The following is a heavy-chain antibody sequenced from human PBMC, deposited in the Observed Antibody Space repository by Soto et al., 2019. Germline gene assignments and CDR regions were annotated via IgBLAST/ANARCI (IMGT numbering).Heavy chain of an antibody. Sequence: GGCLRLSCAASGFTLSGYAMDWVRQAPGKGLEYVSGISSNGVGTYYANSVQGRFTISRDNSKNTVYLQMGSLRPEDMAVYYCARRARPDFYYMDVWGKGTTVTVSS. CDR3: ARRARPDFYYMDV. V-gene: IGHV3-64*01. D-gene: IGHD6-6*01. CDR1: GFTLSGYA. J-gene: IGHJ6*03. CDR2: ISSNGVGT.